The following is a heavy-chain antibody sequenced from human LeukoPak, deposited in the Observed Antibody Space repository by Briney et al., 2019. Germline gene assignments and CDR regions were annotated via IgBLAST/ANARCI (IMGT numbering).Heavy chain of an antibody. CDR2: INTNTGNP. J-gene: IGHJ3*02. CDR1: GYTFTSYA. Sequence: ASVKVSCKASGYTFTSYAMNWVRQAPGQGLEWMGWINTNTGNPTYAQGFTGRFVFSLDTSVSTAYLRISSLKAEDTAVYYCAREGVQWLAHDAFDIWGQGTMVTVSS. CDR3: AREGVQWLAHDAFDI. D-gene: IGHD6-19*01. V-gene: IGHV7-4-1*02.